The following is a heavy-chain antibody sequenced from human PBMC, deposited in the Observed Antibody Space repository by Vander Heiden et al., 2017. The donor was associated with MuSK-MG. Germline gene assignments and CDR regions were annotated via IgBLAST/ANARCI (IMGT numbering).Heavy chain of an antibody. Sequence: EVQLLESGGGLVQPGGSLRLSCAASGFTFSSYAMSWVRQAPGKGLEWVSAISGSGGSTYYADSVKGRFTISRDNSKNTLYLQMNSLRAEDTAVYYCAKDGDSSSRVLTGGRFDLWGRGTLVTVSS. V-gene: IGHV3-23*01. J-gene: IGHJ2*01. CDR2: ISGSGGST. CDR1: GFTFSSYA. D-gene: IGHD6-6*01. CDR3: AKDGDSSSRVLTGGRFDL.